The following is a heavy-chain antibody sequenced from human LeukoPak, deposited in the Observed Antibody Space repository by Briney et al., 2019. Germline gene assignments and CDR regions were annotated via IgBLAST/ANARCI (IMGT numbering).Heavy chain of an antibody. D-gene: IGHD6-19*01. CDR2: IYHSGST. Sequence: SETLSLTCAVSGYSTSSAYYWGWIRQPPGKGLEWIGSIYHSGSTYYSPSLKSRVTISVDTSKNQFSLKLSSVTAADTAVYYCAKTGDGSGWPYDYWGQGTLVTVSS. V-gene: IGHV4-38-2*01. J-gene: IGHJ4*02. CDR1: GYSTSSAYY. CDR3: AKTGDGSGWPYDY.